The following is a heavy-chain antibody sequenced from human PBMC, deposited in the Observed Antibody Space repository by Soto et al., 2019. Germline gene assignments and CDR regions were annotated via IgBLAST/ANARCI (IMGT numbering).Heavy chain of an antibody. V-gene: IGHV3-23*01. D-gene: IGHD3-22*01. CDR3: ANARYYYDGPGY. Sequence: GGSLRLSCAASGFTFSSYAMSWVRQAPEKGLEWVSAISGSGGSTYYADSVKGRFTISRDNSKNTLYLQMNSPRAENTAVYYCANARYYYDGPGYWGQGTLVTVSS. CDR2: ISGSGGST. CDR1: GFTFSSYA. J-gene: IGHJ4*02.